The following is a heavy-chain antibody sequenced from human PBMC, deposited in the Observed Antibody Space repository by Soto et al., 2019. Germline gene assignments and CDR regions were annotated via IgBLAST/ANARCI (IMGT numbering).Heavy chain of an antibody. CDR2: IVVGSGNT. CDR3: APATQVGAIFVDS. J-gene: IGHJ1*01. Sequence: SVKVSCKASGFTFTSSAVQWVRQARGQRREGIGWIVVGSGNTNYARKFQERVTITRDMSTSTAYMELSSLRSEDTAVYYCAPATQVGAIFVDSWRQRTLVTVSS. V-gene: IGHV1-58*01. CDR1: GFTFTSSA. D-gene: IGHD1-26*01.